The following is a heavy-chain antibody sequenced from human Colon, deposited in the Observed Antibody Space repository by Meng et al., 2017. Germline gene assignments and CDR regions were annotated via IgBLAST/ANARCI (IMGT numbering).Heavy chain of an antibody. Sequence: QVQLVQSGAEVKKPGASVTVSFKASGYTLDIHCVRLRPGEGLEWMGRISPRTGDTKSAQSFQGRVTMTRDTSTTTLSMDLRSLPTDDSAIYFCARESADGGSFDLWGQGTLFTVSS. D-gene: IGHD2-15*01. V-gene: IGHV1-2*06. CDR1: GYTLD. CDR2: ISPRTGDT. CDR3: ARESADGGSFDL. J-gene: IGHJ4*02.